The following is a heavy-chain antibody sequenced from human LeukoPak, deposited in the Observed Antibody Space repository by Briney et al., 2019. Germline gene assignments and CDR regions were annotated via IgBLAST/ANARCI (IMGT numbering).Heavy chain of an antibody. CDR2: ISYDGSNK. Sequence: GGSLRLSCAASGFTFSSYGMHWVRQAPGKGLEWVAVISYDGSNKYYADSVKGRFTISRDNSKNTLYLQMNSLRAEGTAVYYCAKPAGWIQLWLLGDFDYWGQGTLVTVSS. D-gene: IGHD5-18*01. J-gene: IGHJ4*02. CDR1: GFTFSSYG. CDR3: AKPAGWIQLWLLGDFDY. V-gene: IGHV3-30*18.